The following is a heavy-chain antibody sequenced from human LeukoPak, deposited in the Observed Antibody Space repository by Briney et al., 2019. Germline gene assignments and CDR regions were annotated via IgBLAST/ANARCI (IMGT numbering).Heavy chain of an antibody. CDR2: INHSGST. V-gene: IGHV4-34*01. Sequence: PSETLSLTCAVYRGSFSGYYWSWIRQPPGKGLEWIGEINHSGSTNYNPSLKSRVTISVDTSKTQFSLKLSSVTAADTAVYYCARRRWLQFDIDYWGQGTLVTVSS. CDR1: RGSFSGYY. CDR3: ARRRWLQFDIDY. J-gene: IGHJ4*02. D-gene: IGHD5-24*01.